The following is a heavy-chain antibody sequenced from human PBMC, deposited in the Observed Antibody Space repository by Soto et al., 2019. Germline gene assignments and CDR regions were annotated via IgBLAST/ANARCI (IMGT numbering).Heavy chain of an antibody. CDR1: GFTFTSSA. CDR3: AFSDLVGATGYFDY. V-gene: IGHV1-58*01. CDR2: IVVGSGNT. Sequence: ASVKVSCKASGFTFTSSAVQWVRQARGQRLEWIGWIVVGSGNTNYAQKFQERVTITRDMSTSTAYMELRSLRSDDTAVYYCAFSDLVGATGYFDYWGQGTLVTVSS. J-gene: IGHJ4*02. D-gene: IGHD1-26*01.